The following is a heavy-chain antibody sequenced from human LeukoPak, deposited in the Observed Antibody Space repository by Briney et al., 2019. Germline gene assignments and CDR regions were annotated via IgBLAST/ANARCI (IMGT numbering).Heavy chain of an antibody. CDR1: GFAFSSYW. CDR3: ARGFYDFWSGYYNAFDI. D-gene: IGHD3-3*01. CDR2: INQDGGDK. J-gene: IGHJ3*02. V-gene: IGHV3-7*01. Sequence: GGSLRLSCVASGFAFSSYWMSWVRLAPGKGLEWVANINQDGGDKYYVDSVKGRFTISRDNAKNSLYLQMNSLRAEDTAVYYCARGFYDFWSGYYNAFDIWGQGTMVTVSS.